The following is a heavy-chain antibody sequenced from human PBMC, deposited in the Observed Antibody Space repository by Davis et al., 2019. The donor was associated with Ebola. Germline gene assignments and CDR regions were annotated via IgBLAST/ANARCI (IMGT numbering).Heavy chain of an antibody. Sequence: ASVKVSCKLSGYSLTELPMHWVRQAPGRGLEWMGGFDPEDGEKMYAQKFQGRVTMTDDTSADTTYMELSSLRSDDTAVYYCAREGRHDYGDIRVQRHGMDVWGQGTTVTVSS. D-gene: IGHD4-17*01. CDR1: GYSLTELP. J-gene: IGHJ6*02. CDR2: FDPEDGEK. V-gene: IGHV1-24*01. CDR3: AREGRHDYGDIRVQRHGMDV.